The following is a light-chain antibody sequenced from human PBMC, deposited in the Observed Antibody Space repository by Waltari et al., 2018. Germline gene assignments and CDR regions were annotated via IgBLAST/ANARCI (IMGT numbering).Light chain of an antibody. CDR1: SGSIASNY. V-gene: IGLV6-57*03. CDR2: EDN. J-gene: IGLJ3*02. CDR3: QSYDSSNQV. Sequence: NFMLTQPHSVSESPGKTVTISCTHSSGSIASNYVQWYQQRPGSAPTTVIYEDNQSPSGVPDLFSGSIDSSSNSASLTISGLKTEDEADYYCQSYDSSNQVFGGGTKLTVL.